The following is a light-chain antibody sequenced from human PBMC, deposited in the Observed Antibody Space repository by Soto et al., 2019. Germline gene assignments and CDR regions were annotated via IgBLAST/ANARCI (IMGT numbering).Light chain of an antibody. CDR1: SSNIGSNT. CDR3: AAWDDSLNGPVV. J-gene: IGLJ2*01. V-gene: IGLV1-44*01. Sequence: QSVLTQPPSASGTPGQRVTISCSGSSSNIGSNTVNWYQQLPGTAPKLLIIRNNQRPSGVPDRFSGSKSGTSASLAISGLQSEDEADYYCAAWDDSLNGPVVFGGGTKLTVL. CDR2: RNN.